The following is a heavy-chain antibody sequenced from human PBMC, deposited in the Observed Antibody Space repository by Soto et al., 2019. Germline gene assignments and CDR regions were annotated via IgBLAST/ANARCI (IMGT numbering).Heavy chain of an antibody. J-gene: IGHJ4*02. CDR1: GGSISGYY. CDR2: IYTSGST. Sequence: PSETLSLTCTVSGGSISGYYWSWIRQPAGKGLEWIGRIYTSGSTNYNPSLKSRVTMSVDTSKKQFSLKLSSVTAADTAVYYCGRERKDYGFESWGPGTLGTGPS. CDR3: GRERKDYGFES. D-gene: IGHD4-17*01. V-gene: IGHV4-4*07.